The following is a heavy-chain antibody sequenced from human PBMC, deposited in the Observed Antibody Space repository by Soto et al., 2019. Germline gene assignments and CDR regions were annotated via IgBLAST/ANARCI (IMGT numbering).Heavy chain of an antibody. Sequence: ASVKVSCKASGYTFTGYYMHWVRQAPGQGLEWMGWINPNSGGTNYAQKFQGRVTMTRDTSISTAYMELNSLRPEDTAFYYCAKDFRRRGIPNWFDPWGQGTLVTVSS. D-gene: IGHD2-21*01. CDR2: INPNSGGT. J-gene: IGHJ5*02. CDR1: GYTFTGYY. V-gene: IGHV1-2*02. CDR3: AKDFRRRGIPNWFDP.